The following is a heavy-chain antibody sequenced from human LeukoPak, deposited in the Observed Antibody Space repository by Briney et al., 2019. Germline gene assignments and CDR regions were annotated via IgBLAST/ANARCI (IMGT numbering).Heavy chain of an antibody. J-gene: IGHJ4*02. Sequence: ASVKVSCKASGYTFTSYGISWVRQAPGQGLEWMGWINPNSGGTNYAQKFQGRVTMTRDTSISTAYMELSRLRSDDTAVYYCARNSITVAGTGHDYWGQGTLVTVSS. V-gene: IGHV1-2*02. CDR3: ARNSITVAGTGHDY. CDR2: INPNSGGT. CDR1: GYTFTSYG. D-gene: IGHD6-19*01.